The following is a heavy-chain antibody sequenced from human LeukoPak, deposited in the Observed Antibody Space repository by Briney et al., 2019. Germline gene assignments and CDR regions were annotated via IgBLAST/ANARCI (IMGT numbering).Heavy chain of an antibody. CDR1: GYSFTSYW. CDR3: ARPADYYDSSGYYYY. D-gene: IGHD3-22*01. CDR2: IDPSDSYT. Sequence: GESLKISCKGSGYSFTSYWMSWVRQMPGKGLEWMGRIDPSDSYTNYSPSFQGHVTISADKSISTAYLQWSSLKASDTAMYYCARPADYYDSSGYYYYWGQGTLVTVSS. V-gene: IGHV5-10-1*01. J-gene: IGHJ4*02.